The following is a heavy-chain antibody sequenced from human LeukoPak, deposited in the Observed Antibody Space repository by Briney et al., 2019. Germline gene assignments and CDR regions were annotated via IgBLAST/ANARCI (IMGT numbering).Heavy chain of an antibody. V-gene: IGHV3-30*02. CDR2: IRSDGRNK. Sequence: GGSLRLSCEASGSTFSSYAMHWVRQAPGKGLEWVAFIRSDGRNKDHADSVKGRFTISRDNSENALYLRMNSLRPEDTALYYCAKVGGDLSGELHPGDYWGQGTLVTVSS. D-gene: IGHD7-27*01. CDR3: AKVGGDLSGELHPGDY. CDR1: GSTFSSYA. J-gene: IGHJ4*02.